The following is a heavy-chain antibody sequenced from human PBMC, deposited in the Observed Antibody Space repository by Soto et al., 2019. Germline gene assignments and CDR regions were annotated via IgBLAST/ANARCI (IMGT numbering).Heavy chain of an antibody. CDR3: ARDSLGVYDILTGPRYFDY. Sequence: GGSLRLSCAASGFTFSSYGMHWVRQAPGKGLEWVAVIWYDGSNKYYADSVKGRFTISRDNSKNTLYLQMNSLRAEDTAVYYCARDSLGVYDILTGPRYFDYWGQGTLVTVSS. CDR1: GFTFSSYG. D-gene: IGHD3-9*01. J-gene: IGHJ4*02. CDR2: IWYDGSNK. V-gene: IGHV3-33*01.